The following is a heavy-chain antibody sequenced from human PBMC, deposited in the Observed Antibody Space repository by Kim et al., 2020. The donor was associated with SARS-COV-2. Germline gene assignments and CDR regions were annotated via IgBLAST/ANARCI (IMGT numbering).Heavy chain of an antibody. CDR2: T. D-gene: IGHD2-15*01. V-gene: IGHV3-23*05. Sequence: TYYADSVRARFTISGDCPWKTLFLQMNDLRAEDTAVYYCGIAQKGRHAFDVWGQGTVVTVSS. CDR3: GIAQKGRHAFDV. J-gene: IGHJ3*01.